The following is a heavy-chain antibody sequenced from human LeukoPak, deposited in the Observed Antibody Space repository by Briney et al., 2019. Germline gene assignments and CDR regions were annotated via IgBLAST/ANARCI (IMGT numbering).Heavy chain of an antibody. Sequence: GASVKVSCKASGGTFSSYAISWVRQAPGQGLEWMGGIIPIFGTANYAQKFQGRVTITTDESTSTAYMELSSLRSEDTAVYYCARLEVGAPPHPFDYWGQGTLVTVSS. CDR3: ARLEVGAPPHPFDY. V-gene: IGHV1-69*05. CDR2: IIPIFGTA. D-gene: IGHD1-26*01. CDR1: GGTFSSYA. J-gene: IGHJ4*02.